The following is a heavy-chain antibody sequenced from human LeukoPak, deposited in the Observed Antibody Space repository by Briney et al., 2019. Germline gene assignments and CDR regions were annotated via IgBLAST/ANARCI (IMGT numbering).Heavy chain of an antibody. CDR2: MNPNSGNT. CDR3: ARSPMRRDILTGPAFDI. CDR1: GYTFTSYD. D-gene: IGHD3-9*01. J-gene: IGHJ3*02. V-gene: IGHV1-8*01. Sequence: ASVKVSCKASGYTFTSYDINWVRQATGQGLEWMGWMNPNSGNTDYAQKFQGRGTMTRKPHISTASLELRSLRPEDPAVYFCARSPMRRDILTGPAFDIWGQGTMVTVSS.